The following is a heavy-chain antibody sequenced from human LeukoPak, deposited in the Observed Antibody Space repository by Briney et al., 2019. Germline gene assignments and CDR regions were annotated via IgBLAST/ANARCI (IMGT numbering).Heavy chain of an antibody. V-gene: IGHV1-69*13. CDR1: GGTFSSYA. Sequence: SVKVSCKASGGTFSSYAISWVRQAPGQGLEWMGGIIPIFGTANYAQKFQGRVTITADESTSTAYMELSSLRSEDTAVYYCARDPDSSHAFDIWGQGTMVTVSS. CDR3: ARDPDSSHAFDI. J-gene: IGHJ3*02. CDR2: IIPIFGTA. D-gene: IGHD6-19*01.